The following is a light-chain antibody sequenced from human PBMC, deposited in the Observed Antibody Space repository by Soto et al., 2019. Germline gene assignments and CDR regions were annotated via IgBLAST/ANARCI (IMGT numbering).Light chain of an antibody. Sequence: EIVLTQSRGTLSLSPGERATLSCRASQSVSSSYLAWYQQKPGQAPRLLIYGASSRATGIPDRFSGSGSGTDFTLTISRLEPEDFAVYYCQQYGSSSYTFGQGTKLEI. CDR1: QSVSSSY. CDR2: GAS. V-gene: IGKV3-20*01. J-gene: IGKJ2*01. CDR3: QQYGSSSYT.